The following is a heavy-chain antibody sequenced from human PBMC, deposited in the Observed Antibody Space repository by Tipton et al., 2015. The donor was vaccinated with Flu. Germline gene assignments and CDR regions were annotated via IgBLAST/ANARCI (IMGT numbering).Heavy chain of an antibody. Sequence: TLSLTCTVSGGSMSSYYWTWIRQPPGKGLEWIGYIYYSGSTNYNPSLKSRVSISVDTSKNQFSLKLSSVTAADTAMYYCARHQYSPSLDYWGQGTLVTVSS. CDR2: IYYSGST. J-gene: IGHJ4*02. CDR3: ARHQYSPSLDY. CDR1: GGSMSSYY. D-gene: IGHD6-6*01. V-gene: IGHV4-59*08.